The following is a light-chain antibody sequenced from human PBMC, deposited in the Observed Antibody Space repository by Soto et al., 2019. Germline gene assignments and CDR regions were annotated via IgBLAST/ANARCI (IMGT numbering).Light chain of an antibody. CDR1: RSDVGGYNL. J-gene: IGLJ1*01. CDR3: CSYAGSSTYV. CDR2: EGT. V-gene: IGLV2-23*01. Sequence: QSVLTQPASVSGSPGPSITLSCTGSRSDVGGYNLVSWYQHHPGKAPKLMSYEGTKRPSGVSNRFSGSKSANTASLTISGLQAEDEADYYGCSYAGSSTYVFGTGTKVTV.